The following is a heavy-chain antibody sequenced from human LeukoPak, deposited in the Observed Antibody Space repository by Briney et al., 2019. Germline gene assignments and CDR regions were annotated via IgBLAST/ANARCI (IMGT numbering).Heavy chain of an antibody. CDR1: GYTFTGYY. CDR2: INPNSGGT. CDR3: ARAEGIAASPTVDY. D-gene: IGHD6-13*01. V-gene: IGHV1-2*02. Sequence: ASVKVSCKASGYTFTGYYMHWVRQAPGQGLEWMGWINPNSGGTNYAQKFQGRVTMTRDTSMTTAYMELNSLTSDDTAVYYCARAEGIAASPTVDYWGQGTLVTVSS. J-gene: IGHJ4*02.